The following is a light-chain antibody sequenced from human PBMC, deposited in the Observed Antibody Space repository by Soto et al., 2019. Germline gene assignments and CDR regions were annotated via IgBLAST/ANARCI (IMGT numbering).Light chain of an antibody. CDR2: GAS. V-gene: IGKV3D-7*01. CDR3: QQYNNWPLSIT. J-gene: IGKJ5*01. CDR1: QSVSSSY. Sequence: PGDRVTLSCRASQSVSSSYLTWYQQKPGQAPRLLIYGASTRATSIPARFSGSGSGTDFTLTISSLQPEDFAVYYCQQYNNWPLSITFGQGTRLEIK.